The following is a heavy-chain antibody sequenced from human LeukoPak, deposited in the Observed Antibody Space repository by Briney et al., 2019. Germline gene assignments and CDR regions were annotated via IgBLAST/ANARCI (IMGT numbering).Heavy chain of an antibody. CDR3: AREIFASESYPDF. D-gene: IGHD3-10*01. V-gene: IGHV3-33*01. CDR1: GFSFDTYA. Sequence: GGSLRLSCAASGFSFDTYAMHWVRQAPGQGLEWVALIWHDGSHKYNSNSVRGQFTISRDNSKNTVELHMNNLRPDDTAVDYCAREIFASESYPDFWGQGTLVTVSS. J-gene: IGHJ4*02. CDR2: IWHDGSHK.